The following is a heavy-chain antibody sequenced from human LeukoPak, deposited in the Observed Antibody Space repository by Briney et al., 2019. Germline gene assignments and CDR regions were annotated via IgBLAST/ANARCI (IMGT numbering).Heavy chain of an antibody. Sequence: GASVKVSCTASGYTFTSYGISWVRQAPGQGLEWMGWISAYNGTTNYAQKLQGRVTMTTDTSTSTAYMELRSLGSDDTAVYYCARDVLWFGESPNAFDIWGQGTMVTVSS. CDR3: ARDVLWFGESPNAFDI. CDR1: GYTFTSYG. CDR2: ISAYNGTT. V-gene: IGHV1-18*01. D-gene: IGHD3-10*01. J-gene: IGHJ3*02.